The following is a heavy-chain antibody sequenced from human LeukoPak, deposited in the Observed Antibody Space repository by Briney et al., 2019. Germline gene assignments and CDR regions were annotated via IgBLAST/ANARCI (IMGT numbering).Heavy chain of an antibody. Sequence: ASVKVSCKASGYTFTGYYMHWVRQAPGQGLEWMGWINPNSGGTNYAQKFQGRVTMTRETSISTAYMELSRLRSDDTAVYYCARGGRNYDILTGYEIDYWCQGTLVTVAS. CDR2: INPNSGGT. J-gene: IGHJ4*02. D-gene: IGHD3-9*01. V-gene: IGHV1-2*02. CDR3: ARGGRNYDILTGYEIDY. CDR1: GYTFTGYY.